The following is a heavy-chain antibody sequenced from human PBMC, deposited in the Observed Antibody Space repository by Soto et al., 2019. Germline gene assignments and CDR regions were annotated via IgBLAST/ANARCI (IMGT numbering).Heavy chain of an antibody. V-gene: IGHV4-39*01. Sequence: QLQLQESGPGLVKPSETLSLTCTVSGGSISSSSYYWGWIRQPPGKGLEWIGSIYYSGSTYYNPSLKSRVTISVDTSKNLFSLKLSSVTAADTAVYYCARHDLRRSLGELSPLYYFDYWGQGTLVTVSS. CDR3: ARHDLRRSLGELSPLYYFDY. J-gene: IGHJ4*02. CDR1: GGSISSSSYY. CDR2: IYYSGST. D-gene: IGHD3-16*02.